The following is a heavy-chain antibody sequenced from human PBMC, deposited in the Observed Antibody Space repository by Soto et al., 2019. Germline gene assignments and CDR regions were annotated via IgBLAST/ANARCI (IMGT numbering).Heavy chain of an antibody. D-gene: IGHD2-2*01. CDR1: GYSFTSCW. J-gene: IGHJ3*01. V-gene: IGHV5-51*01. CDR2: IYPGDSDT. CDR3: ASGGRAIVVVPAAMTGWAASSTGAFHN. Sequence: GEALKISCEGSGYSFTSCWIGWVRQMAGKGLEWMGIIYPGDSDTRYSPSFQGQVTISADKSISTAYLQWSSLKASDTAMYYCASGGRAIVVVPAAMTGWAASSTGAFHNWGQGTMVTDS.